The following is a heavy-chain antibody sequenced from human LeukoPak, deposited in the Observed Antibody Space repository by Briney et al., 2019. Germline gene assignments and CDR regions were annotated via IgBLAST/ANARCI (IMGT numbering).Heavy chain of an antibody. Sequence: ASVKVSCKASGYTFTNYDINWVRQAAGQGLEWMGWMNPNSGDTGCVEKFQGRVTMTRDTSMNTAYMELSSLRSEDTAVYYCTRSGFGGGVHFDYWGQGTPVTVSS. J-gene: IGHJ4*02. CDR3: TRSGFGGGVHFDY. V-gene: IGHV1-8*01. D-gene: IGHD3-16*01. CDR1: GYTFTNYD. CDR2: MNPNSGDT.